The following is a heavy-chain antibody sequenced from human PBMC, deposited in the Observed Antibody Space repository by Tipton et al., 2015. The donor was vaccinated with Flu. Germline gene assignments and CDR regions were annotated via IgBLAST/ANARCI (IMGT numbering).Heavy chain of an antibody. CDR1: GDSIGSRYY. Sequence: TLSLTCFVSGDSIGSRYYWGWIRQTPDKGLEWIGYIYYDGNTYYNPSLKSRLTISLDTPKKQFSLRLTSVTAADTAVYYCARGVFKIGPDYWGQGTLVTVSS. CDR3: ARGVFKIGPDY. CDR2: IYYDGNT. D-gene: IGHD2-21*01. J-gene: IGHJ4*02. V-gene: IGHV4-38-2*01.